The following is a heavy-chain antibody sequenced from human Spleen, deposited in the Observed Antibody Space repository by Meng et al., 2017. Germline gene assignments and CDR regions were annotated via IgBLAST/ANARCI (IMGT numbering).Heavy chain of an antibody. CDR3: ARSLRWPTNWFDP. CDR2: IIPIFGTA. CDR1: GGTFGSYA. V-gene: IGHV1-69*05. Sequence: SVKVSCKASGGTFGSYAISWVRQAPGQGLEWMGGIIPIFGTANYAQKFQGRVTITTDESTSTAYMELSSLRSEDTAVYYCARSLRWPTNWFDPWGQGTLVTVSS. D-gene: IGHD4-23*01. J-gene: IGHJ5*02.